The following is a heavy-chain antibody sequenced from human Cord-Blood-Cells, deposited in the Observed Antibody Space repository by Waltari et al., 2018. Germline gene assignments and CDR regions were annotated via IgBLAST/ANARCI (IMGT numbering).Heavy chain of an antibody. Sequence: QVQLQESGPGLVTPSETLSLTCTVSGGSISSHHWSWIRQPPGKGLEWIGYIYYSGSTNYNPSLKSRVTISVDTSKNQFSLKLSSVTAADTAVYYCARGLLGATFDYWGQGTLVTVSS. CDR1: GGSISSHH. CDR2: IYYSGST. D-gene: IGHD1-26*01. J-gene: IGHJ4*02. CDR3: ARGLLGATFDY. V-gene: IGHV4-59*11.